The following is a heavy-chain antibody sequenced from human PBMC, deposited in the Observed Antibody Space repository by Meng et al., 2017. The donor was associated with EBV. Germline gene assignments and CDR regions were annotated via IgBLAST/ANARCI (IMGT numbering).Heavy chain of an antibody. Sequence: GPPVESGGGLGPPGGSLNLSCAASGFTFSGSAMHWVRQASGKGLEWVGRIRSKAKSYATAYAASVKGRFTISRDDSKNTAYLQMNSLKTEDTAVYYCTRMSSPLDYWGQGTLVTVSS. D-gene: IGHD2-2*01. CDR2: IRSKAKSYAT. CDR1: GFTFSGSA. CDR3: TRMSSPLDY. J-gene: IGHJ4*02. V-gene: IGHV3-73*02.